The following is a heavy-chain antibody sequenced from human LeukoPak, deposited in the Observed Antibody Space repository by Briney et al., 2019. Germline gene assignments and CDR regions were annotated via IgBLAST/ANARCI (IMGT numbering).Heavy chain of an antibody. Sequence: PGGSLRLSCAASGFTFSSYWMSWVRQAPGKGLEWVANIKQDGSEKFYVDSVKGRFTVSRDNAKNSLYLQMNSLRAEDTAMYYCAGASGGERYWGQGTLVTVSS. D-gene: IGHD3-10*01. J-gene: IGHJ4*02. CDR1: GFTFSSYW. CDR2: IKQDGSEK. V-gene: IGHV3-7*04. CDR3: AGASGGERY.